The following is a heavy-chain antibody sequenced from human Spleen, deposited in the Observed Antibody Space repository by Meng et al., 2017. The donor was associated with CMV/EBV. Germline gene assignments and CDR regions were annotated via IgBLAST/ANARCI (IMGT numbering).Heavy chain of an antibody. CDR3: ARGYYDFWSVGGYFDY. V-gene: IGHV3-21*01. D-gene: IGHD3-3*01. Sequence: LSLTCAASGFTFSSYSMNWVRQAPGKGLEWVSSISSSSSYIYYADSVKGRFTISRDNAKNSLYLQMNSLRAEDTAVYYCARGYYDFWSVGGYFDYWGQGTLVTVSS. CDR1: GFTFSSYS. J-gene: IGHJ4*02. CDR2: ISSSSSYI.